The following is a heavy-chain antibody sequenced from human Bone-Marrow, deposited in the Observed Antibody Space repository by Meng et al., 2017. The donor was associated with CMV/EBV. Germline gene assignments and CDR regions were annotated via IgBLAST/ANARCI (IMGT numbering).Heavy chain of an antibody. J-gene: IGHJ4*02. D-gene: IGHD3-22*01. CDR3: AREDSSGYSYYFDY. CDR2: IIPILGIA. CDR1: RGTFRSYT. Sequence: QVQLVESGAEGKKAGSSVKVSCKASRGTFRSYTISWVRQAPGQALEWMGRIIPILGIANYAQKFQGRVTITADKSTSTAYMELSSLRSEDTAVYYCAREDSSGYSYYFDYWGQGTLVTVSS. V-gene: IGHV1-69*08.